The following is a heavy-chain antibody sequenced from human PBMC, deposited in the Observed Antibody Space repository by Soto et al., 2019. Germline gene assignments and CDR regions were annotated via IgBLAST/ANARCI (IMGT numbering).Heavy chain of an antibody. CDR3: ARFGSSWYSGYYYGMDV. J-gene: IGHJ6*02. CDR2: AYYRSQWYY. Sequence: SQTLSLTCAISGDSVSSNSAAWNWIRQSPSRGLEWLGRAYYRSQWYYDYAVSVRSRITVIPDTSKNQFSLQLNSVTPEDTAVYYCARFGSSWYSGYYYGMDVWGQGTTVTVSS. CDR1: GDSVSSNSAA. D-gene: IGHD6-13*01. V-gene: IGHV6-1*01.